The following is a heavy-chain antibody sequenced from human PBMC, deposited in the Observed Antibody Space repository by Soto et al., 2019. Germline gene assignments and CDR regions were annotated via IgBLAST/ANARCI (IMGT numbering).Heavy chain of an antibody. Sequence: PSETLSLTCTVSGGSRSSYYWSWIRQPPGKGLEWIAYIYYSGSTSYNPSLKSRVTISVDTSKNQFSLRLSSVTAADTAVYYCARHSRGSGSYHCDYWGQGTLVTVSS. CDR2: IYYSGST. V-gene: IGHV4-59*08. D-gene: IGHD3-10*01. CDR1: GGSRSSYY. CDR3: ARHSRGSGSYHCDY. J-gene: IGHJ4*02.